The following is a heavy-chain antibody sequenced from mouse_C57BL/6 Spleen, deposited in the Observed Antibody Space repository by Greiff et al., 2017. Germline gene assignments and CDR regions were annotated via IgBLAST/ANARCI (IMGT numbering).Heavy chain of an antibody. D-gene: IGHD2-1*01. CDR3: ARNGEAIYYGNSYARDY. CDR1: GYTFTEYT. J-gene: IGHJ4*01. Sequence: QVQLQQSGAELVKPGASVKLSCKASGYTFTEYTIHWVKQRSGQGLEWIGWFYPGSGSIRYNEKFKDKAPLTADKSSSTVYMELSRLTSEGSAGYLRARNGEAIYYGNSYARDYWGKGTSGTVSS. CDR2: FYPGSGSI. V-gene: IGHV1-62-2*01.